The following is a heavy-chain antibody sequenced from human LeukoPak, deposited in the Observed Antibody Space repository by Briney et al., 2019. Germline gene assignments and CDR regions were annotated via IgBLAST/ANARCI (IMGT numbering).Heavy chain of an antibody. Sequence: PGGSLRLSCAASGFTFSSYAMSWVRQAPGKGLEWVSAISGSGDSTYYADSVKGRFTISRDNSKNTLYLQMNSLRAEDTAVYYCAKTDIVVVPAAMRGYYFDYWGQGTLVTVSS. CDR1: GFTFSSYA. CDR2: ISGSGDST. D-gene: IGHD2-2*01. J-gene: IGHJ4*02. CDR3: AKTDIVVVPAAMRGYYFDY. V-gene: IGHV3-23*01.